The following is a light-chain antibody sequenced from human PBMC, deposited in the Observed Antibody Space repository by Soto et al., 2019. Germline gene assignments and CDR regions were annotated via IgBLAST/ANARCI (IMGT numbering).Light chain of an antibody. CDR2: DAS. CDR1: QSFSGD. CDR3: QQRSNWPPVIT. V-gene: IGKV3-11*01. Sequence: DILLTQSPATLSLSPGERATLSCRASQSFSGDLAWYQQKPGQAPRLLIYDASKRATGIPARFSGRGSGTDFTLTISSQEPEDVAVYYCQQRSNWPPVITFGQGTRLEIK. J-gene: IGKJ5*01.